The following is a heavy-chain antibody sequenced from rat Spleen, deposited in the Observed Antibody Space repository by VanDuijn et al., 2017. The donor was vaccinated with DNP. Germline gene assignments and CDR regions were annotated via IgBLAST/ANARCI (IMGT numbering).Heavy chain of an antibody. CDR2: ISTSGSRT. CDR1: GFTFSDYY. Sequence: EVQLVESGGGLVQPGRSLKLSCAASGFTFSDYYMAWVRQAPKKGLEWVATISTSGSRTYCPDSVKGRFTISRDNAKSSLYLQMNSLKSEDTATYYCARHDFDYWGQGVMVTVSS. CDR3: ARHDFDY. J-gene: IGHJ2*01. V-gene: IGHV5-7*01.